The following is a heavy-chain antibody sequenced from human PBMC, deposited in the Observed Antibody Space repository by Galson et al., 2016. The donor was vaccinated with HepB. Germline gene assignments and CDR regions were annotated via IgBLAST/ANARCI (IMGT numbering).Heavy chain of an antibody. J-gene: IGHJ4*02. CDR3: ARAIAVAVVDY. CDR2: ISRSSNFI. CDR1: AFSFSSYT. Sequence: SLRLSCAASAFSFSSYTMNWVRKAPGKGLEWVSSISRSSNFIYYADSVKGRFTISRDNAKNSLYLQMNSLRAEDTAVYYCARAIAVAVVDYWGQGTLVTVSS. V-gene: IGHV3-21*01. D-gene: IGHD6-19*01.